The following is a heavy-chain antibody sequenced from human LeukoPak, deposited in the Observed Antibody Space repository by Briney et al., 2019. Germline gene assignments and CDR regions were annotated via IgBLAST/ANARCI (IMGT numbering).Heavy chain of an antibody. Sequence: GGSLRLSCAASGFTFSTYWMSWVRQAPAKGLEWVANINLDGSTKNYVGSVKGRFTISRDNAKSSLDLQTNNLRAEDTAVYYCARDTKEGTSDYWGQGTLVTVSS. CDR3: ARDTKEGTSDY. J-gene: IGHJ4*02. CDR1: GFTFSTYW. CDR2: INLDGSTK. D-gene: IGHD3-10*01. V-gene: IGHV3-7*01.